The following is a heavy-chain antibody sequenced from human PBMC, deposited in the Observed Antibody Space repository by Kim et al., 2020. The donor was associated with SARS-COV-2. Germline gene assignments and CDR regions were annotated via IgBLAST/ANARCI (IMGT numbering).Heavy chain of an antibody. CDR3: TTERVRYYGSAYNWFDP. CDR1: GFTFSNAW. V-gene: IGHV3-15*01. J-gene: IGHJ5*02. Sequence: GGSLRLSCAASGFTFSNAWMSWVRQAPGKGLEWVGRIKSKTDGGTTDYAAPVKGRFTISRDDSKNTLYLQMNSLKTEDTAVYYCTTERVRYYGSAYNWFDPWGQGTLVTVSS. CDR2: IKSKTDGGTT. D-gene: IGHD3-10*01.